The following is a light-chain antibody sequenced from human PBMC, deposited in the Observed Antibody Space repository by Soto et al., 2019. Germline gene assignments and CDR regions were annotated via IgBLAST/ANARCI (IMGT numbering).Light chain of an antibody. Sequence: EIVLTQSPGTLSLSSGKRATLSCRANQSVDDDFLAWYQRRPGQAPRLLIYGASTRASGIPQRFSGGGSGTDFTLTISSLEPEDFAVYYCQQYGGSPLTFGQGTRLEIK. CDR1: QSVDDDF. CDR3: QQYGGSPLT. J-gene: IGKJ5*01. CDR2: GAS. V-gene: IGKV3-20*01.